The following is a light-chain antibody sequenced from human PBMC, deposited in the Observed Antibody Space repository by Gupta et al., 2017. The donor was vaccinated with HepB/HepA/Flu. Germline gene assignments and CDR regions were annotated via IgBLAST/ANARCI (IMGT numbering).Light chain of an antibody. V-gene: IGKV1D-12*01. CDR1: QGISW. CDR3: QQANSCPLT. Sequence: DIQMTQSPSSVSVSVGDTVTITCRGSQGISWLAWYQQKPGNAPNLLIYAASTLQSGVPSRFSGSGSGTSFTLTISSLQPEDFATYYCQQANSCPLTFGQGTRLDIK. J-gene: IGKJ5*01. CDR2: AAS.